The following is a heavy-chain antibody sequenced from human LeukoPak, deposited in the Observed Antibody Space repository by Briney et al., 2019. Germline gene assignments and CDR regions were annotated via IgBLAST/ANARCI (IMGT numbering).Heavy chain of an antibody. CDR3: AKDRHPARTDGYYFDY. J-gene: IGHJ4*02. CDR2: ISYDANNK. V-gene: IGHV3-30*18. Sequence: GGSLRLSCAASAFPFRTYRVHWVRQAPGKGLEWVAVISYDANNKNYADSVKGRFTISRDNSKNTLYLQMNSLRAEDTAVYYCAKDRHPARTDGYYFDYWGQGTLVTVSS. D-gene: IGHD1-14*01. CDR1: AFPFRTYR.